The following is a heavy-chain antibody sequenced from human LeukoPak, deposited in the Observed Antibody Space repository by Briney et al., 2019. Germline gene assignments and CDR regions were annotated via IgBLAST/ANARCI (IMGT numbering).Heavy chain of an antibody. CDR3: ARRPAIFMDGVYYYSMDV. Sequence: GGSLRLSCGASGFTFSSYSMNWVRQAPGKGLEWVSAVSASADSTYYADSVKGRFTISRDNSKNTLFLQMHSLRAEDTAVYYCARRPAIFMDGVYYYSMDVWAQGTTVTVSS. J-gene: IGHJ6*02. D-gene: IGHD2-2*01. CDR2: VSASADST. CDR1: GFTFSSYS. V-gene: IGHV3-23*01.